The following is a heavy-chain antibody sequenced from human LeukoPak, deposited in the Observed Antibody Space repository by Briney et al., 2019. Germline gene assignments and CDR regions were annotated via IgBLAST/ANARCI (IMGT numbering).Heavy chain of an antibody. CDR3: ARDLGVDIVLMVDY. V-gene: IGHV1-18*01. Sequence: GASVKVSCKASGYTFTSYGISWVRQAPGQGLEWMGWIGAYNGNTNYAQKLQGRGTMTTDTSTSTAYMELRSLRSADTAVFYCARDLGVDIVLMVDYWGQGTLVTVSS. CDR1: GYTFTSYG. CDR2: IGAYNGNT. D-gene: IGHD2-8*01. J-gene: IGHJ4*02.